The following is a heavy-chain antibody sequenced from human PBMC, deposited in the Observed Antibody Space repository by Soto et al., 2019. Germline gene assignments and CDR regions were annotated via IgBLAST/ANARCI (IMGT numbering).Heavy chain of an antibody. CDR1: GFTFSSYS. V-gene: IGHV3-48*01. D-gene: IGHD5-18*01. CDR3: ARDWGYSYGPNDY. Sequence: EVQLVESGGGLVQPGGSLRLSCAASGFTFSSYSMNWVRQAPGKGLEWVSYISSSSSTIYYADSVKGRFTISRDNAKNSLDLQMNGLGAEDTAGYYCARDWGYSYGPNDYWGEGTLVTVSS. CDR2: ISSSSSTI. J-gene: IGHJ4*02.